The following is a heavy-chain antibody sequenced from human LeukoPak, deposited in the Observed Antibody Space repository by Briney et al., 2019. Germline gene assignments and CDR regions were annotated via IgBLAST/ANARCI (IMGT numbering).Heavy chain of an antibody. CDR1: GFTFSSYW. CDR2: INSDGSST. CDR3: ARETGYGDAFDI. D-gene: IGHD3-16*01. J-gene: IGHJ3*02. Sequence: GGSLRLSCAASGFTFSSYWMHWVRQAPGKGLVWVSRINSDGSSTRYADPVKGRFTISRDNAKNTLYLQMNSLRAEDTAVYYCARETGYGDAFDIWGQGTMVTVSS. V-gene: IGHV3-74*01.